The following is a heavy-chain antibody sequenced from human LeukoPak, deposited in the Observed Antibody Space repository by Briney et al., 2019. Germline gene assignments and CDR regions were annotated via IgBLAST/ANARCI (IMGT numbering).Heavy chain of an antibody. Sequence: ASVKVSCKASGCSFTSYDINWVRQPTGKGLEWMGWMNPNSGNKGYAQKFQGRVTMTRNTSISTAYMELSSLRSEDPAVYYCARGLIETQGLVIKSVLLWFGELSPWGQGTLVTVSS. CDR2: MNPNSGNK. V-gene: IGHV1-8*01. D-gene: IGHD3-10*01. CDR1: GCSFTSYD. J-gene: IGHJ5*02. CDR3: ARGLIETQGLVIKSVLLWFGELSP.